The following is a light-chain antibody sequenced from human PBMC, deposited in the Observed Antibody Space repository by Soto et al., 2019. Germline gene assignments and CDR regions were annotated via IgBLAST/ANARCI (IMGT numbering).Light chain of an antibody. CDR3: SSYAGGGNYV. V-gene: IGLV2-8*01. CDR1: SSDVGSYNS. CDR2: EVF. J-gene: IGLJ1*01. Sequence: QSVLTQPPSASGSPGQSVTISCTGTSSDVGSYNSVSWYQHHPGKAPKLIIYEVFRRPSGVPGRFSASKSANTASLTVSGLQAEDEADYYCSSYAGGGNYVFGTGTKLTVL.